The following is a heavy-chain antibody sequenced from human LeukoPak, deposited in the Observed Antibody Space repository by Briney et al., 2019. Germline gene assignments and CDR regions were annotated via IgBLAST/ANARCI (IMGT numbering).Heavy chain of an antibody. CDR2: ISGSGGST. D-gene: IGHD3-22*01. Sequence: GKSLRLSCAASGFTFSSYAMSWVRQAPGKGLEWVSAISGSGGSTYYADSVKGRFTISRDNSKNTLYLQMNSLRAEDTAVYYCAKDPYYYDSSGYHGFDLWGRGTLVTVSS. V-gene: IGHV3-23*01. CDR1: GFTFSSYA. CDR3: AKDPYYYDSSGYHGFDL. J-gene: IGHJ2*01.